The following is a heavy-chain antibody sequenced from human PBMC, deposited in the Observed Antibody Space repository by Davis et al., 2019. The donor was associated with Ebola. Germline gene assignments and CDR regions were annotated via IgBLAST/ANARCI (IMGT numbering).Heavy chain of an antibody. CDR1: GGSISSGGYY. CDR2: IYYSGST. V-gene: IGHV4-31*03. CDR3: ARVSTVTTGMLDY. D-gene: IGHD4-17*01. Sequence: SETLSLTCTVSGGSISSGGYYWSWIRQHPGKGLEWIGYIYYSGSTYYNPSLKSRVTISVDTSKNQFSLKLSSVTAADTAVYYCARVSTVTTGMLDYWGQGTLVTVSS. J-gene: IGHJ4*02.